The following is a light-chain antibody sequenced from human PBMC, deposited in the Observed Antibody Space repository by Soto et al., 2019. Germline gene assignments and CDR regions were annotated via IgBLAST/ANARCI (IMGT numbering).Light chain of an antibody. Sequence: QSVLTQPPSVSGSPGQSVAISCTGTSSDVGSYNRVSWYQQPPGTAPKLMIYEVSNRPSGVPDRFSGSKSGNTASLTISGLQAEDAADYYCNSYTTAKTYVFGTGTKVTVL. CDR2: EVS. CDR3: NSYTTAKTYV. V-gene: IGLV2-18*02. J-gene: IGLJ1*01. CDR1: SSDVGSYNR.